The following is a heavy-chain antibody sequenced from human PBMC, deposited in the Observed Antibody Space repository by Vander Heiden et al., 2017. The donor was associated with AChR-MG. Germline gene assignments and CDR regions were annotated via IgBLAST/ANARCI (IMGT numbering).Heavy chain of an antibody. Sequence: EVQLLESGGGLVQPGGSLRLSCAASGFTFSSDAMSWVRQAPGKGLEWVSAISGSGGSTYYADSVKGRFTISRDNSKNTLYLQMNSLRAEDTAVYYCASLQYSYGYRADYWGQGTLVTVSS. CDR2: ISGSGGST. CDR3: ASLQYSYGYRADY. V-gene: IGHV3-23*01. D-gene: IGHD5-18*01. CDR1: GFTFSSDA. J-gene: IGHJ4*02.